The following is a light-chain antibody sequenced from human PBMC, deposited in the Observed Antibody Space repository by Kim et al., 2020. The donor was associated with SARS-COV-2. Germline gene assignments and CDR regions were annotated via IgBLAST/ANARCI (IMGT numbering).Light chain of an antibody. V-gene: IGLV6-57*02. Sequence: GKPVTISCTASSGSIAGNYVQWYQQRPGSVPTTVIYEDNQRPSGVPDRFSGSIDSSSNSASLTISGLRTEDEADYYCQSFDTTDWIFGGGTKLTVL. CDR3: QSFDTTDWI. CDR2: EDN. CDR1: SGSIAGNY. J-gene: IGLJ2*01.